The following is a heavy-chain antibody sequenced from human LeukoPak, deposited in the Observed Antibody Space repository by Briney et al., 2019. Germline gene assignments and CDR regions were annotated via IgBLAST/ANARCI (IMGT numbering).Heavy chain of an antibody. Sequence: GASVKVSCKASGYTFTSYDINWVRQATGQGLEWMGWMNPNSGNTGYAQKFQGRVTITRNTSISTAYMELSSLRSEDTAVYYCATFWSGYLFPPYWGQGTLVTVSS. D-gene: IGHD3-3*01. CDR2: MNPNSGNT. CDR3: ATFWSGYLFPPY. J-gene: IGHJ4*02. CDR1: GYTFTSYD. V-gene: IGHV1-8*03.